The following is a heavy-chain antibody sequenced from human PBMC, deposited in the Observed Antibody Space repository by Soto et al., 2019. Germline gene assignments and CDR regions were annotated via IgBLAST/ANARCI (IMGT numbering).Heavy chain of an antibody. D-gene: IGHD3-22*01. J-gene: IGHJ4*02. V-gene: IGHV1-58*01. CDR3: AADLSSGYYPPLY. CDR1: GFTFTSSA. CDR2: IVVGSGNT. Sequence: SGKVSCKASGFTFTSSAVQWVRQARGQRLEWIGWIVVGSGNTNYAQKFQERVTITRDMSTSTAYMELSSLRSEDTAVYYCAADLSSGYYPPLYWGQGTLVPVSS.